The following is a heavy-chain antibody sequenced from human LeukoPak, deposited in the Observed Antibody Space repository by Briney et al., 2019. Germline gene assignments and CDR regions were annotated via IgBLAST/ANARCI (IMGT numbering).Heavy chain of an antibody. CDR2: INHSGST. D-gene: IGHD3-9*01. Sequence: SETLSLTCAVYGGSFSGYYWSWIRQPPGKGLEWIGEINHSGSTNYNPSLKSRVTISVDTSKNQFSLKLSSVTAADTAVYYCARASRRWVLRYFDPPAPRDNWFDPGAREPWSPSPQ. CDR3: ARASRRWVLRYFDPPAPRDNWFDP. J-gene: IGHJ5*02. CDR1: GGSFSGYY. V-gene: IGHV4-34*01.